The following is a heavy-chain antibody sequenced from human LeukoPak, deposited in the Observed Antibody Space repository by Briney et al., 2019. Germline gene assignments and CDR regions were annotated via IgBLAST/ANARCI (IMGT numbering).Heavy chain of an antibody. Sequence: GGSLRLSCAASGFTFSDYYMSWIRQAPGKGLEWVSYISSSGSTIYYADSVKGRFTISRDNAKNSLYLQMNSLRAEDTAVYYCATATHEPLFDYWGQGTLVTVSS. V-gene: IGHV3-11*01. D-gene: IGHD2-15*01. CDR3: ATATHEPLFDY. CDR1: GFTFSDYY. CDR2: ISSSGSTI. J-gene: IGHJ4*02.